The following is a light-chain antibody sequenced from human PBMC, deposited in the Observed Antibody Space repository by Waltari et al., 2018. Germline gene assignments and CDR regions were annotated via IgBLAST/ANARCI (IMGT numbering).Light chain of an antibody. CDR3: QHYYDNPLT. V-gene: IGKV1-6*01. Sequence: IQMTQSPSALSASVGDRVTISCRASQNIYSNLAWYQQKPGKAPKLLIYAASSLQSGIPSRFSGSGSGTDFTLTISSLQPEDSAAYYCQHYYDNPLTFGGWTKVEIK. J-gene: IGKJ4*01. CDR1: QNIYSN. CDR2: AAS.